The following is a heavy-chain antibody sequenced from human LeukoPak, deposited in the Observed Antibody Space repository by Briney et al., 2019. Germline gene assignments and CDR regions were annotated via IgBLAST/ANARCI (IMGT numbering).Heavy chain of an antibody. V-gene: IGHV1-2*02. J-gene: IGHJ6*02. Sequence: ASVKVSCKASGYTFTGYYMHWVRQAPGQGLEWMGWINPNSGGTNYAQKFQGRVTMTRDTSISTAYMELSRLRSDDTAVYYCARGIGRGMGRPYYYGMDVWGQGTTVTVSS. CDR3: ARGIGRGMGRPYYYGMDV. D-gene: IGHD1-20*01. CDR2: INPNSGGT. CDR1: GYTFTGYY.